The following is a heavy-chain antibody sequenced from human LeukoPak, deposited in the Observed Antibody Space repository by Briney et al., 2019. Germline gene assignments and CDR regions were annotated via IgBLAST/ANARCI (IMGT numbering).Heavy chain of an antibody. D-gene: IGHD4-17*01. CDR1: GFTFSSYW. Sequence: GGSLRLSCAASGFTFSSYWMSWVRQAPGKGLEWVSYISSSSSTIYYADSVKGRFTISRDNAKNSLYLQMNSLRAEDTAVYYCARAHPGDYGDFQFDYWGQGTLVTVSS. CDR3: ARAHPGDYGDFQFDY. CDR2: ISSSSSTI. J-gene: IGHJ4*02. V-gene: IGHV3-48*01.